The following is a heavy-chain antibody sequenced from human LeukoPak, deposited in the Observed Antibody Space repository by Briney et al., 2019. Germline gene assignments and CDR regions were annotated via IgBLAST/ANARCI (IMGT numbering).Heavy chain of an antibody. CDR2: ISSSGSTI. J-gene: IGHJ6*02. Sequence: GGSLRLSCAASGFTFSDYHMSWIRQAPGKGLEWVSYISSSGSTIYYADSVKGRFTISRDNAKNSLYLQLSSLRAEDTAVYYCASPYGRGYGMDVWGQGTTVTVSS. CDR1: GFTFSDYH. D-gene: IGHD3-10*02. CDR3: ASPYGRGYGMDV. V-gene: IGHV3-11*01.